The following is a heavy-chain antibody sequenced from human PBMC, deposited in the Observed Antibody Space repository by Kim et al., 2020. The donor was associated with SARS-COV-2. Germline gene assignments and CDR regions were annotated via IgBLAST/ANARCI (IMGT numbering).Heavy chain of an antibody. V-gene: IGHV3-48*03. CDR2: ISSSGSTI. Sequence: GGSLKLSCAASGFTFSSYEMNWVRQAPGKGLEWVSYISSSGSTIYYADSVKGRFTISRDNAKNSLYLQMNSLRAEDTAVYYCARVAELADAFDIWGQGTMVTVSS. CDR1: GFTFSSYE. CDR3: ARVAELADAFDI. D-gene: IGHD3-10*01. J-gene: IGHJ3*02.